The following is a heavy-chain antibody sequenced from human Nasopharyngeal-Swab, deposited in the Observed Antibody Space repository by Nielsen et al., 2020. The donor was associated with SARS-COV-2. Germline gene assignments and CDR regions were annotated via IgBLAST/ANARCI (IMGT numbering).Heavy chain of an antibody. CDR2: IDPIDSYS. V-gene: IGHV5-10-1*01. Sequence: GESLKISCKGSGYSFSIYWISWVRQMPGKGLDWMGIIDPIDSYSNYSPSFQGHVTISVDKSLSTAFLQWSSLKASDTAVYYCARRSFYYGSGTVRGMDVWGQGTTVTVSS. D-gene: IGHD3-10*01. J-gene: IGHJ6*02. CDR3: ARRSFYYGSGTVRGMDV. CDR1: GYSFSIYW.